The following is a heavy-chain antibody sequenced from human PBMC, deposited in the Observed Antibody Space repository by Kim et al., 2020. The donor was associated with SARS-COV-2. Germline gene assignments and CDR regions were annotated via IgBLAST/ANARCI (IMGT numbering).Heavy chain of an antibody. J-gene: IGHJ6*02. CDR3: ASHCSSTSCYNYGMDV. V-gene: IGHV3-21*01. D-gene: IGHD2-2*01. Sequence: GGSLRLSCAASGFTFSSYSMNWVRQAPGKGLEWVSSISSSSSYIYYADSVKGRFTISRDNAKNSLYLQMNSLRAEDTAVYYCASHCSSTSCYNYGMDVWGQGTTVTVSS. CDR1: GFTFSSYS. CDR2: ISSSSSYI.